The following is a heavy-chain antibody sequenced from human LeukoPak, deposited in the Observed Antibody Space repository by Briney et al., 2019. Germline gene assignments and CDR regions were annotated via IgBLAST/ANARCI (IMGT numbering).Heavy chain of an antibody. D-gene: IGHD3-16*01. CDR3: ARDRGGAFDY. Sequence: SETLSLTCTVSGGSISSYYWSWIRQPPGKGLEWIGYIYYSGSTNYNPSLKSRVTISVDTSKNQFSLKLSSVTAADTAVYYCARDRGGAFDYWGQGTLVTVSS. J-gene: IGHJ4*02. CDR1: GGSISSYY. V-gene: IGHV4-59*01. CDR2: IYYSGST.